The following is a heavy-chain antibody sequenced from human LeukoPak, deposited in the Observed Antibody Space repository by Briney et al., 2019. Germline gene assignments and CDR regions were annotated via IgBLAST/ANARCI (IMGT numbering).Heavy chain of an antibody. V-gene: IGHV3-30*18. CDR3: AKDRSSSWTWTIDY. Sequence: GGSLRLSCAASGFAFSSNGMHWVRQAPGKGLEWVALISYDGSNKYYADSEKGRFTISRDNSKNTLYLQMNSLRAEDTTVYYCAKDRSSSWTWTIDYWGQGTLVTVSS. D-gene: IGHD6-13*01. CDR2: ISYDGSNK. CDR1: GFAFSSNG. J-gene: IGHJ4*02.